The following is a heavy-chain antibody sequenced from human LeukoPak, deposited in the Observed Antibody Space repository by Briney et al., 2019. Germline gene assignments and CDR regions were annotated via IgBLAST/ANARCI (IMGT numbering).Heavy chain of an antibody. Sequence: QPGGSLRLSCAASGFTFSRHWMSWVRQAPGKGLERVAHMNQDGSAIYSIDSVKGRFTISRDNDKNSLYLHMSGLTVADTAVYYCARTVPGHPDDYFDYWGRGTLVTVSS. CDR2: MNQDGSAI. CDR1: GFTFSRHW. J-gene: IGHJ4*02. D-gene: IGHD6-19*01. CDR3: ARTVPGHPDDYFDY. V-gene: IGHV3-7*01.